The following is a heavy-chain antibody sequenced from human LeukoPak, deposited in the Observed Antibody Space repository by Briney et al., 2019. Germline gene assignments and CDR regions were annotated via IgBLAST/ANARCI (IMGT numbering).Heavy chain of an antibody. CDR2: LYPGDSDT. CDR3: ASRLRERFDS. V-gene: IGHV5-51*01. D-gene: IGHD5-12*01. Sequence: GESLKISCKGSGYSFPNYWIGWVRQMPGKGLEWLGILYPGDSDTRYSPSFQGQVTISADKSISTAYLQWSSLKASDTATYYCASRLRERFDSWGQGTLVTVSS. CDR1: GYSFPNYW. J-gene: IGHJ4*02.